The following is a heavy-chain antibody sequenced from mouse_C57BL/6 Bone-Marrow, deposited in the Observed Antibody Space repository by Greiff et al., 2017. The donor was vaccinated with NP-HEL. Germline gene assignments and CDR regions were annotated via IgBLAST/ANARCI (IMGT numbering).Heavy chain of an antibody. CDR2: IDPSDSYT. Sequence: VQLQQSGAELVRPGTSVKLSCKASGYTFTSYWMHWVKQRPGQGLEWIGVIDPSDSYTNYNQTFKGKATLTVDTSSSTSYMQLSSLTSEDSAVYYGARGRAGTNNFDYWGQGTTLTVSS. CDR1: GYTFTSYW. CDR3: ARGRAGTNNFDY. D-gene: IGHD3-3*01. J-gene: IGHJ2*01. V-gene: IGHV1-59*01.